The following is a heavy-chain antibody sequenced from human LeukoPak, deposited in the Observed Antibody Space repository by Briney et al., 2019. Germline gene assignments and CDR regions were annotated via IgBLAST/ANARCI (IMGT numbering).Heavy chain of an antibody. V-gene: IGHV3-30-3*01. CDR2: ISYDGSNK. CDR1: GFTFSSYA. D-gene: IGHD2-15*01. J-gene: IGHJ1*01. Sequence: GGSLRLSCAASGFTFSSYAMHWVRQAPGKGLEWVAVISYDGSNKYYADSVKGRFTISRDNSKNTLYLQMNSLRAEDTAVYYCARGVEYSAEYFQHWGQGTLVTVSS. CDR3: ARGVEYSAEYFQH.